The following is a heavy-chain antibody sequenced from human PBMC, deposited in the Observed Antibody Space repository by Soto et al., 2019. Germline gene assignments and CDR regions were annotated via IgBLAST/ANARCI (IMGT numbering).Heavy chain of an antibody. Sequence: GGSLRLSCAASGFTFDDYAMHWVRQAPGKGLEWVSGISWNSGSIGYADSVKGRFTISRDNAKNSLYLQMNSLRAEDTALYYCAKDREAVAVAAASWGQGTLVTVSS. CDR3: AKDREAVAVAAAS. CDR1: GFTFDDYA. V-gene: IGHV3-9*01. J-gene: IGHJ4*02. D-gene: IGHD6-19*01. CDR2: ISWNSGSI.